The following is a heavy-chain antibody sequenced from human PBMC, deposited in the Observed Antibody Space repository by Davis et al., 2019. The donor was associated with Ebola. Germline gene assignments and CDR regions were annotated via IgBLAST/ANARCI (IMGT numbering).Heavy chain of an antibody. CDR3: AKDEGAIVVAVAATLPFGMDV. Sequence: GALKISCAASGFTFSSYAMSWVRQAPGKGLEWVSAISGSGGSTYYADSVKGRFTISRDNSKNTLYLQMNSLRAEDTAVYYCAKDEGAIVVAVAATLPFGMDVWGQGTTVTVSS. D-gene: IGHD2-15*01. CDR1: GFTFSSYA. CDR2: ISGSGGST. V-gene: IGHV3-23*01. J-gene: IGHJ6*02.